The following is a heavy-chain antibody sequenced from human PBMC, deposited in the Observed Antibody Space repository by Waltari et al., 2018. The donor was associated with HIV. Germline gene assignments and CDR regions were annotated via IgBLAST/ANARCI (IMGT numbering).Heavy chain of an antibody. Sequence: EVQLLESGGGLVQPGGSLRLSCAASGFTFEGYAMTWVRLAPGKGREWVSGISGRGGSTFYADSVKGRFAISRDNSKNTLYLQMNTLRAEDTAVYYCAKFRGSGSDYWGQGAQVTVSS. CDR1: GFTFEGYA. J-gene: IGHJ4*02. D-gene: IGHD3-10*01. V-gene: IGHV3-23*01. CDR3: AKFRGSGSDY. CDR2: ISGRGGST.